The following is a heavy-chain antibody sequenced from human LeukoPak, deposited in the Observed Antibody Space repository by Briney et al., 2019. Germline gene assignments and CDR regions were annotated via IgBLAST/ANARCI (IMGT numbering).Heavy chain of an antibody. D-gene: IGHD2-2*01. V-gene: IGHV5-10-1*01. CDR3: ARHPGPIVVVPAAYWFDP. J-gene: IGHJ5*02. CDR2: IDPSDSYT. CDR1: GYSFTSYW. Sequence: GESLKISCKGSGYSFTSYWISWVRQMPGKGLEWMGRIDPSDSYTNYSPSFQGHVTISADQSISTASMQWGSLKASDTAMYYCARHPGPIVVVPAAYWFDPWGQGTLVTVSS.